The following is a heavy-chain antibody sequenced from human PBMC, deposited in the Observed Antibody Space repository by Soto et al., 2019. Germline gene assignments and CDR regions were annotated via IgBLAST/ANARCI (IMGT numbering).Heavy chain of an antibody. V-gene: IGHV4-30-4*01. J-gene: IGHJ5*02. CDR3: ARDQTSGASGHHWFDR. D-gene: IGHD3-10*01. CDR2: IYYSGST. Sequence: LSLTCTVSGGSINSGDYYWSWIRQPPGKGLEWIGYIYYSGSTSYNPSLKSRVIMSVDTSKNEFSLRLSSVTAADTAVYYCARDQTSGASGHHWFDRWGQGTLVTVSS. CDR1: GGSINSGDYY.